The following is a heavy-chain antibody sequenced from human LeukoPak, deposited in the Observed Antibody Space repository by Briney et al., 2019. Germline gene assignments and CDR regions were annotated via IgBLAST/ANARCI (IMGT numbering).Heavy chain of an antibody. V-gene: IGHV3-74*03. D-gene: IGHD2-21*02. Sequence: GGSLRLSCAASGFTFSSYWMHWVRQAPGKGLVWVSRISTDGTYTEYADSVKGRFTISRDNAKDTLYLQVNSLRAEDTAVYYCAITVDCRATTDCYSYFHHWGQGTLVTVS. CDR3: AITVDCRATTDCYSYFHH. CDR1: GFTFSSYW. J-gene: IGHJ1*01. CDR2: ISTDGTYT.